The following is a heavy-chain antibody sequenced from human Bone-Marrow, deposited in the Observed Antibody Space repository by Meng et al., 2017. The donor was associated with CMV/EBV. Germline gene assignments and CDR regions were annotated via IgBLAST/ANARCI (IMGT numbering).Heavy chain of an antibody. CDR1: GFTFSSHA. CDR3: ARDVGCGDV. Sequence: LSLTCATSGFTFSSHAMSWVRQAPGKGLEWVSAISGSGGDTYYADSVKGRFTISRDNAKNSVYLQMNSLRAEDTAVYFCARDVGCGDVWGQGTAVTVSS. D-gene: IGHD2-21*01. V-gene: IGHV3-23*01. J-gene: IGHJ6*02. CDR2: ISGSGGDT.